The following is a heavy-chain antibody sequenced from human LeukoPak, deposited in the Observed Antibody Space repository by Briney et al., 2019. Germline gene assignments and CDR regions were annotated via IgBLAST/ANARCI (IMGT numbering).Heavy chain of an antibody. CDR3: ARRVATTGIYAYDI. CDR1: GGSISTYY. D-gene: IGHD1-1*01. Sequence: SETLSLTCTVSGGSISTYYWTWIRRPPGKELEWIGYIYYSGSTNYNPSLKSRVTISLDTSKNQFSLKLNSVTAADTAIYYCARRVATTGIYAYDIWGQGTMVTVSS. CDR2: IYYSGST. V-gene: IGHV4-59*01. J-gene: IGHJ3*02.